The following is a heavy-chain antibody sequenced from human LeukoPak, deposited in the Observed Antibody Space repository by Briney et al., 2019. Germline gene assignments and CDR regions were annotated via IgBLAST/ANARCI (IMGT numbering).Heavy chain of an antibody. D-gene: IGHD6-13*01. Sequence: GGSLRLSCAASGFTFSKYAMSWVRQAPGKGLEWVSVISGSGGSTYYADSVKGRFTISRDNSKNTLYLQMNSPRAEDTAVYYCAKDPGIGYSSSWYGGYYFDYWGQGTLVTVSS. CDR2: ISGSGGST. CDR1: GFTFSKYA. V-gene: IGHV3-23*01. CDR3: AKDPGIGYSSSWYGGYYFDY. J-gene: IGHJ4*02.